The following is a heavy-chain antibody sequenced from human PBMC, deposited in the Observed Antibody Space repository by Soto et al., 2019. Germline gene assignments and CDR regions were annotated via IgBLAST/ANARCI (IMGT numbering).Heavy chain of an antibody. J-gene: IGHJ1*01. Sequence: SETLSLTCAVDGGSFSGYCWIWIRQPPGKGLEWIGEINHSGSTNYNPSLKSRVTISVDTSKNQFSLKLSSVTAADTAVYYCARGKHYYDFWSGYYTGSFRAEYFQHWGQGTLVTVSS. CDR1: GGSFSGYC. D-gene: IGHD3-3*01. V-gene: IGHV4-34*01. CDR2: INHSGST. CDR3: ARGKHYYDFWSGYYTGSFRAEYFQH.